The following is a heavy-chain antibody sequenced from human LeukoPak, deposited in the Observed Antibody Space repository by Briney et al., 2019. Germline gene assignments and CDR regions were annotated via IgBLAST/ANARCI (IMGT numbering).Heavy chain of an antibody. CDR3: ARERWGVVVASTYYYFYIDV. J-gene: IGHJ6*03. CDR2: ISYDGSNK. V-gene: IGHV3-30*03. D-gene: IGHD2-15*01. Sequence: GGSLRLSCAASGFTFRRYGMHWVRQAPGKGLEWVAVISYDGSNKYYADSVKGRFTISRDNSKNTLYLQMNSLRAEDTAVYYCARERWGVVVASTYYYFYIDVWGKGTTVTVSS. CDR1: GFTFRRYG.